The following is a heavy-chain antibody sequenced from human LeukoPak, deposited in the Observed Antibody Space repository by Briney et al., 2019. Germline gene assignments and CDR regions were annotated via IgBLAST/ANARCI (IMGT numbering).Heavy chain of an antibody. CDR3: AGGIAVADYYFDY. CDR1: GGSISSGGYY. J-gene: IGHJ4*02. CDR2: IYYSGST. Sequence: PSETLSFTCTVSGGSISSGGYYWSWIRQHPGKGLEWIGYIYYSGSTYYNPSLKSRVTISVDTSKNQFSLKLSSVTAADTAVYYCAGGIAVADYYFDYWGQGTLVTVSS. D-gene: IGHD6-19*01. V-gene: IGHV4-31*03.